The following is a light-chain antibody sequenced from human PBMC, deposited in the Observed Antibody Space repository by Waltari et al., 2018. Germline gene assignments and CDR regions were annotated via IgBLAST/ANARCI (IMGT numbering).Light chain of an antibody. J-gene: IGLJ2*01. Sequence: QSALTQPPSASGSPGQSVTISCTGTSSDVGGYNDVSWYQQPPGKAPKVMIYEVTKRPAGVPGHVSGSKSGNTASLTVAGLQAEDEADYYCRSYAGSNNLLFGGGTKLTVL. CDR1: SSDVGGYND. CDR2: EVT. V-gene: IGLV2-8*01. CDR3: RSYAGSNNLL.